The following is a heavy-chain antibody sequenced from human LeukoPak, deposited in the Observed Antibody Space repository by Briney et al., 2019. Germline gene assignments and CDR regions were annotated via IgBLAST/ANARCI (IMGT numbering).Heavy chain of an antibody. Sequence: MHWVRQAPGKGLEYVSAISSNGGSTYYANSVKGRFTISRDNSKNTLYLQMGSLRAEDMAVYYCARSVTTVTTGLDYWGQGTLVTVSS. CDR3: ARSVTTVTTGLDY. J-gene: IGHJ4*02. V-gene: IGHV3-64*01. D-gene: IGHD4-17*01. CDR2: ISSNGGST.